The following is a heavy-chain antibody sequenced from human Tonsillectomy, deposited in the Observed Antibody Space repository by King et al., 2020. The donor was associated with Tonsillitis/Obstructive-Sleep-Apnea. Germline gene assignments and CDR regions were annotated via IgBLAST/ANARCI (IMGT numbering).Heavy chain of an antibody. CDR3: VQRYCSGGSCALDY. Sequence: QLVQSGAEVKKPGSSVKVSCKASGGTFSSYAISWVRQAPGQGLEWMGGIIPIFGTANYAQKFQGRVTITADESTSTAYMGLSSLRSEDTAVYYCVQRYCSGGSCALDYWGQGTLVTVSS. CDR2: IIPIFGTA. D-gene: IGHD2-15*01. V-gene: IGHV1-69*01. CDR1: GGTFSSYA. J-gene: IGHJ4*02.